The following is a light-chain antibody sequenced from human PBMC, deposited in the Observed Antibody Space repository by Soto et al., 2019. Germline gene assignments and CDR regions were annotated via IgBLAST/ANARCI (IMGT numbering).Light chain of an antibody. V-gene: IGKV3-15*01. CDR2: GAS. CDR3: QQYNNWPLT. CDR1: QSVGSY. Sequence: EIVVRESAATLALCPGERATLSCRARQSVGSYLAWYQRKVGQAPRLLIYGASTRATGIPARFSGSGSGTEFTLTISSLQSEDFAVYYCQQYNNWPLTFGQATQVDIK. J-gene: IGKJ1*01.